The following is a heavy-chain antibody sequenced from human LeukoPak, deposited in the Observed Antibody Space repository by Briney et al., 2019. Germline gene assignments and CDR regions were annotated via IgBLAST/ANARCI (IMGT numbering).Heavy chain of an antibody. CDR1: GYTFTDYY. CDR3: ARDFRYSSSRGPHY. J-gene: IGHJ4*02. CDR2: IYPKSGST. V-gene: IGHV1-2*02. D-gene: IGHD4-11*01. Sequence: GASVKVSCKASGYTFTDYYIHWLRQAPGQGLEWMGWIYPKSGSTKLAEKFQGRVTLTRDTSIMTSYMEVRSVRADDTAISYCARDFRYSSSRGPHYWGQGGLVTVSS.